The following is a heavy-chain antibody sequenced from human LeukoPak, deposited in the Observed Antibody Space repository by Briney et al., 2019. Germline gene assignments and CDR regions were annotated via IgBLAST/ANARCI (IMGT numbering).Heavy chain of an antibody. CDR3: AHDRAGIGFDP. CDR1: GFSLSTIGVG. Sequence: SGPTLVKPTQTLTLTCTFSGFSLSTIGVGVTWARQPPGKALEWLRLIYWNDNKHYSPSLKTRLTITKDTSKKQVVLTMTNMDPVDTATYYCAHDRAGIGFDPWGQGTLVTVSS. D-gene: IGHD3-22*01. J-gene: IGHJ5*02. CDR2: IYWNDNK. V-gene: IGHV2-5*01.